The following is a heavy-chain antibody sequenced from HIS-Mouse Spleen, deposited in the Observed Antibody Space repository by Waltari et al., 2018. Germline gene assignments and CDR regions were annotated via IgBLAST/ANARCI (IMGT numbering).Heavy chain of an antibody. J-gene: IGHJ4*02. CDR2: IDPNRGGT. Sequence: QVQLVQSGAEVKKPGASVKVSCKASGYTFTGYYMHWVRQAPGQGLEWMGWIDPNRGGTTYAQKFQGRVTMTRDTSISTAYMELSRLRSDDTAVYYCARSPSGSSWYDYWGQGTLVTVSS. V-gene: IGHV1-2*02. CDR1: GYTFTGYY. CDR3: ARSPSGSSWYDY. D-gene: IGHD6-13*01.